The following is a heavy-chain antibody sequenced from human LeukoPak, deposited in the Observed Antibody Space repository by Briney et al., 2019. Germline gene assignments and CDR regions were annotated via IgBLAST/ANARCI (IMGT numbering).Heavy chain of an antibody. CDR1: GFTFSSYA. CDR2: ISYDGSNK. Sequence: PGGSLRLSCAASGFTFSSYAMHWVRQAPGKGLEGVAVISYDGSNKYYADSVKGRFTISRDNSKSTLHLQMITLGAEATAVDYCAILPREDGDCVFYYGMDVWGQGTTVTVSS. CDR3: AILPREDGDCVFYYGMDV. V-gene: IGHV3-30-3*01. J-gene: IGHJ6*02. D-gene: IGHD2-21*02.